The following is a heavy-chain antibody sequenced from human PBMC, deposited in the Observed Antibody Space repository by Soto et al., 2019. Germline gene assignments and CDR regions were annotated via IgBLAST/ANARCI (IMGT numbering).Heavy chain of an antibody. V-gene: IGHV5-51*01. Sequence: PGESLKISCKGSGYSFTSYWIGWVRQMPGKGLEWMGIIYPGDSDTRYSPSFQGQVTISADKSISTAYLQWSSLKASDTAMYYCARHSTEDYYDSSGPNDAFDIWGQGTMVTVSS. CDR2: IYPGDSDT. D-gene: IGHD3-22*01. J-gene: IGHJ3*02. CDR3: ARHSTEDYYDSSGPNDAFDI. CDR1: GYSFTSYW.